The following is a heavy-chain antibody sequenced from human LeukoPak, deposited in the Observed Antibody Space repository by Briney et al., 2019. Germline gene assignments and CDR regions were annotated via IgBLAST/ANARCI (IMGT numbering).Heavy chain of an antibody. CDR3: AREGGTIYFDY. D-gene: IGHD3-3*01. CDR1: GGPRNC. Sequence: SSETLSLTCTVSGGPRNCWNWVRQPAGKGLEWIGRLCTSGSINYNPSLNSRLTISLDTSKNQLPLRLTSVTAADTAVYYCAREGGTIYFDYWGQGALVTVSS. V-gene: IGHV4-4*07. CDR2: LCTSGSI. J-gene: IGHJ4*02.